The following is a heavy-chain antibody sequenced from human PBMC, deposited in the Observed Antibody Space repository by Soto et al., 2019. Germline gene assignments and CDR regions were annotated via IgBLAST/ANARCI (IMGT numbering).Heavy chain of an antibody. J-gene: IGHJ5*02. CDR3: ARDVVVVPAAIHWFDP. V-gene: IGHV3-21*01. Sequence: GGSPXLSCAASEFTFSSYSMNWVRQAPGKGLEWVSSISSSSSYIYYADSVKGRFTISRDNAKNSLYLQMNSLRAEDTAVYYCARDVVVVPAAIHWFDPWGQGTLVTVSS. CDR2: ISSSSSYI. D-gene: IGHD2-2*01. CDR1: EFTFSSYS.